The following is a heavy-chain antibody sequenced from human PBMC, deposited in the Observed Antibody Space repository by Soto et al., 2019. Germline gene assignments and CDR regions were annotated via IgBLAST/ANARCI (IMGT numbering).Heavy chain of an antibody. Sequence: QVQLVQSGAEVKKPGASVKVSCKASGYTFTSYGISWVRQAPGQGLEWMGWISAYNGNTNYAQKLQGRVTMTTDTSPSAAYTWLRSPRSDATAVYYCARGDSGYAYWGQGTLVTVSS. CDR3: ARGDSGYAY. CDR1: GYTFTSYG. V-gene: IGHV1-18*01. CDR2: ISAYNGNT. D-gene: IGHD5-12*01. J-gene: IGHJ4*02.